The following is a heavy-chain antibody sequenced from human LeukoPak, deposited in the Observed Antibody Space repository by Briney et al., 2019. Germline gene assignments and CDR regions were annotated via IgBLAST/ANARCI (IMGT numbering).Heavy chain of an antibody. V-gene: IGHV3-9*01. Sequence: PGRSLRLSCAASGFTFDDFAMHWVRQVPGKGLEWVSGINSNNGIIGYADSVKGRFSISRDNAKDSLYLQMNSLRPEDTALYYCTKDFYRDFYDSVDYYFHYWGQGTLVTVSS. CDR2: INSNNGII. D-gene: IGHD3-22*01. CDR3: TKDFYRDFYDSVDYYFHY. J-gene: IGHJ4*02. CDR1: GFTFDDFA.